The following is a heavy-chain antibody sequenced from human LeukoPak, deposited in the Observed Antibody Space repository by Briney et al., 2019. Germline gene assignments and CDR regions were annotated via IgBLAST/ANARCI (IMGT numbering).Heavy chain of an antibody. CDR2: ISYDGSNK. CDR3: ASEDHSNYNY. V-gene: IGHV3-30-3*01. CDR1: GFTFSSYA. Sequence: PGGSLRLSCAASGFTFSSYAMHWVRQAPGKGLEWVAVISYDGSNKYYADSVKGRFTISRDNAKNSLYLQMNSLRAEDTAVYYCASEDHSNYNYWGQGTLVTVSS. D-gene: IGHD4-11*01. J-gene: IGHJ4*02.